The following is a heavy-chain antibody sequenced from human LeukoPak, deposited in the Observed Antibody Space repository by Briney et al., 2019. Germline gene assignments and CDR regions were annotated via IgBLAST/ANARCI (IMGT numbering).Heavy chain of an antibody. Sequence: SSETLSLTCAVSGSSISSGYYWAWIRQPPGKGLEWIGSVFHSGSTYYNPSLKSRVTMSVDTSKNQFSLKLSSVTAADTAVYCCARDYCSGGSCQNPYDAFDIWGQGTMVTVSS. V-gene: IGHV4-38-2*02. D-gene: IGHD2-15*01. CDR2: VFHSGST. CDR1: GSSISSGYY. J-gene: IGHJ3*02. CDR3: ARDYCSGGSCQNPYDAFDI.